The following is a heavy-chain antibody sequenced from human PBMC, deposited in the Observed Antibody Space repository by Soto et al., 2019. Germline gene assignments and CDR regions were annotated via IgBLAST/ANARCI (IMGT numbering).Heavy chain of an antibody. CDR2: ISGSGGTT. CDR1: GFTFNSYA. D-gene: IGHD3-22*01. J-gene: IGHJ4*02. CDR3: AKDRFLPSDSRGYLFDY. Sequence: PGGSLRLSCGASGFTFNSYAMAWVRQAPGKGLGWVSAISGSGGTTYYADSVKGRFTISRDNSKNTLYLQMNSLRAEDTALYYCAKDRFLPSDSRGYLFDYWGQGTLVTVSS. V-gene: IGHV3-23*01.